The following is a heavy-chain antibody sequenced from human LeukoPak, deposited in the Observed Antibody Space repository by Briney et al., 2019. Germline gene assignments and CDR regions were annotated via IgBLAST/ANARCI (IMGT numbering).Heavy chain of an antibody. CDR2: IYWNDAN. CDR1: GFSLTTSGVA. CDR3: AHSLYDYVWGSYRPFDY. J-gene: IGHJ4*02. Sequence: SGPTLVKPTQALTLTCTFSGFSLTTSGVAVGWIRQPPGGALDWLALIYWNDANRYSPSLKSRLTITKDTSKNQVVLTMTNMDPVDTATYYCAHSLYDYVWGSYRPFDYWGQGTLVTVSS. V-gene: IGHV2-5*01. D-gene: IGHD3-16*02.